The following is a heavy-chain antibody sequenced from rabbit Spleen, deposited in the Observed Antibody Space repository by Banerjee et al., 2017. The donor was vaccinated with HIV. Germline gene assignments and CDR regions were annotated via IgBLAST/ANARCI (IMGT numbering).Heavy chain of an antibody. J-gene: IGHJ4*01. CDR2: IYNGDGTT. CDR1: GFDFSNNA. CDR3: ARDRSGDGDYHFNL. V-gene: IGHV1S47*01. D-gene: IGHD5-1*01. Sequence: QEQLVESGGGLVQPGGSLKLSCKASGFDFSNNAMCWVRQAPGKGPEWIACIYNGDGTTFYASWVNGRFTISRSTSLNTVTLQMTSLTAADTATYFCARDRSGDGDYHFNLWGPGTLVTVS.